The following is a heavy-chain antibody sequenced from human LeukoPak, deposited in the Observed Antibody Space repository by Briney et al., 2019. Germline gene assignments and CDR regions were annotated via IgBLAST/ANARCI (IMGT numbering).Heavy chain of an antibody. CDR2: INSDGSST. J-gene: IGHJ4*02. D-gene: IGHD4-23*01. V-gene: IGHV3-74*01. CDR1: GFTFSSYW. CDR3: AKLRWPKGDRSSFDF. Sequence: PGGSLRLSCAASGFTFSSYWMHWVRQAPGKGLVWVSRINSDGSSTSYADSVKGRFTISRDNAKNTLYLQMNSLRAEDTAVYYCAKLRWPKGDRSSFDFWGQGTLVTVSS.